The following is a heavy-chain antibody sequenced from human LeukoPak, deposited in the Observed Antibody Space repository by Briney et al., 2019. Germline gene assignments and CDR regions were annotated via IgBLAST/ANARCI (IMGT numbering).Heavy chain of an antibody. V-gene: IGHV3-30*04. CDR1: GFTFNNYA. Sequence: QPGGSLRLSCEASGFTFNNYAMQWVRQAPGRGLEWVAVISSDGRKPYYADAVKGRFTISSDNSKNTVYMQMNGLRAEDTAMYYCARDFGYASGTYMVYWGQGTLVTVSS. D-gene: IGHD1-26*01. CDR3: ARDFGYASGTYMVY. J-gene: IGHJ4*02. CDR2: ISSDGRKP.